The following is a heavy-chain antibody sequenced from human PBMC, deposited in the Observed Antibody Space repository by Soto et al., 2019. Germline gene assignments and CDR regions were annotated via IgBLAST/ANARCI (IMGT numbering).Heavy chain of an antibody. Sequence: EVQLLESGGGLVQPGGSLRLSCAASGFTFSSYAMSWVRQAPGKGLEWVSAISGSGGSTYYADSVKGRFTISRDNSKNTLYLQMNSLRAEDTAVYYCAKDRREVDGYNPYDAFDIWGQGTMVTVSS. CDR2: ISGSGGST. D-gene: IGHD5-12*01. J-gene: IGHJ3*02. V-gene: IGHV3-23*01. CDR1: GFTFSSYA. CDR3: AKDRREVDGYNPYDAFDI.